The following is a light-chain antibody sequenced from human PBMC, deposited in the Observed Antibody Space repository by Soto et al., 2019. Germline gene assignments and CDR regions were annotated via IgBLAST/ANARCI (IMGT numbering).Light chain of an antibody. CDR1: SGSVSTSYY. J-gene: IGLJ3*02. V-gene: IGLV8-61*01. CDR2: NTN. Sequence: QAVVTQEPSFSVSPGGTVTLTCGLSSGSVSTSYYPSWHQQIPGQAPRTLIYNTNTRSSGVPDRFFGSILGNKAALTITGAQADDESDYYCVLYMGSGIWVFGGGTKLTVL. CDR3: VLYMGSGIWV.